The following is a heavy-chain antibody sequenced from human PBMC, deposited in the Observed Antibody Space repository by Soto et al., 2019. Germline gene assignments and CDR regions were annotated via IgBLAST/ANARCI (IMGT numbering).Heavy chain of an antibody. V-gene: IGHV1-69*08. CDR3: ARDGDILTGYYNGFVWFDP. J-gene: IGHJ5*02. D-gene: IGHD3-9*01. CDR1: GGTFSSYT. Sequence: QVQLVQSGAEVKKPGSSVKVSCKASGGTFSSYTISWVRQAPGQGLEWMGRIIPILGIANYAQKFQGRVTITADKSTSTAYMELSSLRSEDTAVYYCARDGDILTGYYNGFVWFDPWGQGTLVTVSS. CDR2: IIPILGIA.